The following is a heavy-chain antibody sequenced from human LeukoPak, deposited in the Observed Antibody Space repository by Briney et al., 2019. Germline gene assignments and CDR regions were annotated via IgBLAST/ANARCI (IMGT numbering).Heavy chain of an antibody. CDR1: GYSFTHYA. D-gene: IGHD6-19*01. Sequence: GASVKVSCKTSGYSFTHYAISWVRQAPGQGLEWMGWISTYNGDTEYAQKLQGRFTMTSDTSTSTVYMELRSLTSDDTAVYYCARDPSNTSGWYIYFDFWGQGTLVTVSS. CDR3: ARDPSNTSGWYIYFDF. V-gene: IGHV1-18*01. CDR2: ISTYNGDT. J-gene: IGHJ4*02.